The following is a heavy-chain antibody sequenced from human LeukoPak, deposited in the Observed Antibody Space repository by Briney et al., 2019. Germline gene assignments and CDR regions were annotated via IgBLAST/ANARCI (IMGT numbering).Heavy chain of an antibody. CDR1: GGSFSGYY. D-gene: IGHD3-22*01. J-gene: IGHJ4*02. Sequence: SETLSLTCAVYGGSFSGYYWSWIRQPPGKGLEWIGGINHSGSTNYNPSLKSRVTISVDTSKNQFSLKLSSVTAADTAVYYCARVDYYDSSGYLNWGQGTLVTVSS. CDR3: ARVDYYDSSGYLN. V-gene: IGHV4-34*01. CDR2: INHSGST.